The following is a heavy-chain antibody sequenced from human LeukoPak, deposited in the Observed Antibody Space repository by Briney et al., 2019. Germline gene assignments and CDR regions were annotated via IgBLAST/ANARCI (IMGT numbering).Heavy chain of an antibody. Sequence: SVKVSCKASGVTFSNSTLNWVRQAPGQGLERMGRIIPIFGTSNYAPKFRDRVSITADTSTSTAYLEMSSLTSDDTALYYCARGSYFDVLSGFYYSHMDVWGEGTTVTVS. CDR3: ARGSYFDVLSGFYYSHMDV. CDR1: GVTFSNST. V-gene: IGHV1-69*08. D-gene: IGHD3-3*01. J-gene: IGHJ6*03. CDR2: IIPIFGTS.